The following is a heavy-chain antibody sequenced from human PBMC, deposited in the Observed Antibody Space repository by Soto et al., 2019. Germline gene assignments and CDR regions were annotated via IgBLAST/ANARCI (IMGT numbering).Heavy chain of an antibody. D-gene: IGHD6-13*01. CDR1: Y. J-gene: IGHJ5*02. V-gene: IGHV1-2*02. CDR2: IFPNSGAT. CDR3: ARGSSLKCNWFAR. Sequence: YLWWPCHAPGQGLEWMGWIFPNSGATNYAQKFQGRVTLTRDTSLSTGYMDLTRLTSDDTAVYYCARGSSLKCNWFARRGHGSLVPVSS.